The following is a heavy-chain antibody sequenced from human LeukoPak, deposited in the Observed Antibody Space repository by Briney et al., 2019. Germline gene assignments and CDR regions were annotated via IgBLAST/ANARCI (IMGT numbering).Heavy chain of an antibody. CDR3: ARLSDFWSGYYGSDF. D-gene: IGHD3-3*01. Sequence: PSETLSLTCTVSGGSISSISYYWGWIRQPPGKGLEWIGSFYYIGSTYYNPSLKSRLTISVDTSKNQFSLKLSSVTAADTAVYYCARLSDFWSGYYGSDFWGQGTLVTVSS. CDR2: FYYIGST. J-gene: IGHJ4*02. V-gene: IGHV4-39*01. CDR1: GGSISSISYY.